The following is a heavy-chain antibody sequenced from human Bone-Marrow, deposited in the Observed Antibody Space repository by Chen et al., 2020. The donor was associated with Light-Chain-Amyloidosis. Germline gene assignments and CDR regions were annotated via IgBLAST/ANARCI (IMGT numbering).Heavy chain of an antibody. CDR2: IYPDDCDA. D-gene: IGHD5-12*01. CDR3: ARRRDGYNFDY. V-gene: IGHV5-51*01. CDR1: GYTFPNYW. Sequence: VKKPGESLKISCKGSGYTFPNYWIGWVRQMPGKGLEWMGVIYPDDCDARYGPSFEGQVTISADKSITTAYLQWRSLKASDTAMYYCARRRDGYNFDYWGQGTLVTVSS. J-gene: IGHJ4*02.